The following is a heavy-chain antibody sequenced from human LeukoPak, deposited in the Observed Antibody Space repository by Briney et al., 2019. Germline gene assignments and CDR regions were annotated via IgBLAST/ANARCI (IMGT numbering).Heavy chain of an antibody. CDR3: ARRRGAHTANALDI. V-gene: IGHV4-59*08. J-gene: IGHJ3*02. CDR1: GGSISSYY. Sequence: SETLSLTCTVSGGSISSYYWSWIRQPPGKGLEWIGYIYSSGSTNCNPSLKSRVTISVDTSKNQFSLKLSSVTAADTAVYYCARRRGAHTANALDIWGQGTMVTVSS. CDR2: IYSSGST. D-gene: IGHD3-10*01.